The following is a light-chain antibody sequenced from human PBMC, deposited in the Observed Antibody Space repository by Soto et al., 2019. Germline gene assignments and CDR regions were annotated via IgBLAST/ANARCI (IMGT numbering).Light chain of an antibody. CDR3: QQYITRPQYT. J-gene: IGKJ2*01. Sequence: EIVLTQSPATLSVSPGERVTLSCKAGQSVSSSLAWYQQKPGQGPRLLIYDASTRATDIPVRFSGSGSGTEFALSISSLQSEDFAVYYCQQYITRPQYTFGQGTKREMK. V-gene: IGKV3-15*01. CDR1: QSVSSS. CDR2: DAS.